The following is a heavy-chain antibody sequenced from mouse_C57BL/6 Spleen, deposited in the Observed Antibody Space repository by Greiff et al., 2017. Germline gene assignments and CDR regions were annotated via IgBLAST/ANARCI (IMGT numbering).Heavy chain of an antibody. CDR1: GFTFSSYG. Sequence: EVQGVESGGDLVKPGGSLKLSCAASGFTFSSYGMSWVRQTPDKRLEWVATISSGGSYTYYPDSVKGRFTISRDNAKNTLYLQLSSLKSEDTAMYYCERQNDYWGQGTTLTVSS. CDR3: ERQNDY. J-gene: IGHJ2*01. CDR2: ISSGGSYT. V-gene: IGHV5-6*01.